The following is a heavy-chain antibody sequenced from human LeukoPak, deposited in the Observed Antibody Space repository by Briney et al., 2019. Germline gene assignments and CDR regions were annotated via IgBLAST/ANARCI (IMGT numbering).Heavy chain of an antibody. CDR2: IYYSGST. CDR3: ARVYCSSTSCYVGGDYYGMDV. D-gene: IGHD2-2*01. CDR1: GGSISSSSYY. J-gene: IGHJ6*02. Sequence: PSETLSLTCTVSGGSISSSSYYWGWIRQPPGKGLEWIGSIYYSGSTYYNPSLKSRVTISVDTSKNQFSLKLSSVTAAATAVYYCARVYCSSTSCYVGGDYYGMDVWGQGTTVTVSS. V-gene: IGHV4-39*07.